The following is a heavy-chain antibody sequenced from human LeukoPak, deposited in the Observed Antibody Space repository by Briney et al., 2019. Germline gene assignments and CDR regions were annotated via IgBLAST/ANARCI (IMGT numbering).Heavy chain of an antibody. J-gene: IGHJ6*03. CDR1: GFSFRNDF. Sequence: GGSLRLSCAASGFSFRNDFMSWLRQAPGKGLEWVANIKEDGTEKYYMDSVKGRFTISRDNAENPPYLQMNSLRVEDTAVYYCANYYRSPRYNNYDTDVWGKGTTVTVSS. CDR3: ANYYRSPRYNNYDTDV. V-gene: IGHV3-7*01. CDR2: IKEDGTEK. D-gene: IGHD3-10*01.